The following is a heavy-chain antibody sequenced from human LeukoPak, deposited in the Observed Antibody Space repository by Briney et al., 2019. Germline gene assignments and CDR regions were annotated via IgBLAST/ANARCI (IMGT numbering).Heavy chain of an antibody. Sequence: SQTLSLTCAVSGGSISSGSYSWSWIRQPPGKGLEWIGYIYHSGSTYYNPSLKSRVTISVDRSKNQFSLKLSSVTAADTAVYYRARVDCSGGSCYNYYFDYWGQGTLVTVSS. V-gene: IGHV4-30-2*01. CDR1: GGSISSGSYS. CDR3: ARVDCSGGSCYNYYFDY. D-gene: IGHD2-15*01. J-gene: IGHJ4*02. CDR2: IYHSGST.